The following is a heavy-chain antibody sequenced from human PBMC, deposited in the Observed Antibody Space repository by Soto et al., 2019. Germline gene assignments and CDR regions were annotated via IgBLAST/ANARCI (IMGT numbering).Heavy chain of an antibody. V-gene: IGHV4-39*07. CDR3: ARRATSYSSGWYDWFDP. Sequence: YDTLSLTCPFSGCSLSSSIYYLGWIRQPPGKGLEWIGSIYYSGSTYYNPSLKSRVTISVDTSKNQFSLKLSSVTAADTAVYYCARRATSYSSGWYDWFDPWGQGTLVTVSS. D-gene: IGHD6-19*01. CDR1: GCSLSSSIYY. J-gene: IGHJ5*02. CDR2: IYYSGST.